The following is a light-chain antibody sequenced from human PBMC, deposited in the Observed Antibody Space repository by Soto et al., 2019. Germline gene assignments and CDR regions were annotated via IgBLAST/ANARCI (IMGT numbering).Light chain of an antibody. V-gene: IGKV3-20*01. CDR3: QQYGSFPGT. CDR2: GAS. J-gene: IGKJ5*01. Sequence: VVLTQSPGTLSFSPVERATLSFRASQTVRNNYLAWYQQKPGQAPRLLIYGASSRATGIPDRFSGSGSGTDFTLTISRLEPEDFAVYYCQQYGSFPGTFGQGTRLEIK. CDR1: QTVRNNY.